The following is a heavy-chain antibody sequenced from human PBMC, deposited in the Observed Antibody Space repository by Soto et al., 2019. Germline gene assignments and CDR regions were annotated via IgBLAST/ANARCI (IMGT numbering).Heavy chain of an antibody. CDR2: IYSGGST. D-gene: IGHD2-2*01. CDR1: GFIVSSNY. V-gene: IGHV3-66*01. CDR3: ARNRCSSTSCYLTFDI. J-gene: IGHJ3*02. Sequence: GGSLRLSCTASGFIVSSNYMSWVRQAPGKGLELVSVIYSGGSTYYADSVKGRFSISRDNSKNTLYLQMNSLRAEDTAVYYCARNRCSSTSCYLTFDIWGQGTMVTVSS.